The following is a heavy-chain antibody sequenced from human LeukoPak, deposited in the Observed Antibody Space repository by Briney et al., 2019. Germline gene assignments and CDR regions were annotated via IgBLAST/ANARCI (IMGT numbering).Heavy chain of an antibody. CDR1: GFTFSTYW. Sequence: GGSLRLSCAASGFTFSTYWMSWVHQAPGEGLEWVANIKQDGSEKYYVDSVKGRFTISRDNAKNLLYLQMNSLRAEDTAVYYCARERYYYDSSGPFGYWGQGTLVTVSS. J-gene: IGHJ4*02. D-gene: IGHD3-22*01. CDR2: IKQDGSEK. CDR3: ARERYYYDSSGPFGY. V-gene: IGHV3-7*01.